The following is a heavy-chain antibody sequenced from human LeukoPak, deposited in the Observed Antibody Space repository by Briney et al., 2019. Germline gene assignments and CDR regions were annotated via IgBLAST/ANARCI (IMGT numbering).Heavy chain of an antibody. CDR2: IIPIFGTA. Sequence: SVKVSCKASGGTFSSYAISWVRQAPGQGLEWMGGIIPIFGTANFAQKFQGRVTINADKSTSTAYMELSSLRSEDTAVYYCARDISYRSSWGFFDYWGEGPLVTASS. V-gene: IGHV1-69*06. J-gene: IGHJ4*02. CDR3: ARDISYRSSWGFFDY. D-gene: IGHD6-13*01. CDR1: GGTFSSYA.